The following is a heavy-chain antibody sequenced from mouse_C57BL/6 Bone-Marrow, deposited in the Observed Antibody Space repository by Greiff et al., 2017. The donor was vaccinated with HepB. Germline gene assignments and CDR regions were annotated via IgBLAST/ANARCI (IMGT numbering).Heavy chain of an antibody. V-gene: IGHV1-55*01. D-gene: IGHD2-12*01. CDR2: IYPGSGST. CDR1: GYTFTSYW. J-gene: IGHJ2*01. Sequence: QVQLQQPGAELVKPGASVKMSCKASGYTFTSYWITWVKQRPGQGLEWIGDIYPGSGSTNYNEKFKSKATLTVDTSSSTAYMQLSSLTSVDSAVYYCARSGVYSYPLFDYWGQGTTLTVSS. CDR3: ARSGVYSYPLFDY.